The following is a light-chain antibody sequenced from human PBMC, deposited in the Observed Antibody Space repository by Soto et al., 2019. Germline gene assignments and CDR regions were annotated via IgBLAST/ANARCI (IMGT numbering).Light chain of an antibody. CDR2: DVR. Sequence: QSALTQPASVSGYPGQSITISCTGTSSDVGGYNYVSWFQQHQGKAPKLMIYDVRNRPSGITNRFSGSKSGKTDSLTISGLQAEDEADYYCNSYTSSSTDVFGSGTKLTVL. J-gene: IGLJ1*01. V-gene: IGLV2-14*01. CDR3: NSYTSSSTDV. CDR1: SSDVGGYNY.